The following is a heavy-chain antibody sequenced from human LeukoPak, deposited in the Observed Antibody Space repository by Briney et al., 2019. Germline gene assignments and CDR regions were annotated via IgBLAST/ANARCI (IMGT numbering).Heavy chain of an antibody. J-gene: IGHJ4*02. CDR1: GFTFSSYS. D-gene: IGHD3-22*01. Sequence: GGSLRLSCAASGFTFSSYSMNWVRQAPGKGLEWVSAISGSGGSTYYADSVKGRFTISGDNSKNTLYLQMSSLRAEDTAVYYCAKAPHYDRSGYTYFDYWGQGTLVTVSS. CDR2: ISGSGGST. CDR3: AKAPHYDRSGYTYFDY. V-gene: IGHV3-23*01.